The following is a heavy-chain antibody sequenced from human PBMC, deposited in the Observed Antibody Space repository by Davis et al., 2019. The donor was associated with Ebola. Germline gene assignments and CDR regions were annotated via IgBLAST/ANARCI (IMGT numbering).Heavy chain of an antibody. CDR2: IFYTGST. CDR3: ARTHSSGVDC. Sequence: PSETLSLTCTVSGGSISSYYWSWIRQPPGKGLEWIGYIFYTGSTNYSPSLKSRVTISMDTSKNQFSLKLKSVTAADTAIYYCARTHSSGVDCWGQGTLVTVSS. J-gene: IGHJ4*02. CDR1: GGSISSYY. V-gene: IGHV4-59*01. D-gene: IGHD6-19*01.